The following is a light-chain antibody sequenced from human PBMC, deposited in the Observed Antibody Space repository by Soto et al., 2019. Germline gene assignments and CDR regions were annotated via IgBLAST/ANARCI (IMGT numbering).Light chain of an antibody. J-gene: IGKJ5*01. V-gene: IGKV1-12*01. CDR3: KQTNRYPPIT. Sequence: DIKMTQSPSSVSASVGDRVNITCRASQGISRWLARYQQKPGKAPKLLIYAASSLQSGVLSRFSGMRSGTDFTLTIINLQPEDFALYYCKQTNRYPPITFGQGTRLEIK. CDR2: AAS. CDR1: QGISRW.